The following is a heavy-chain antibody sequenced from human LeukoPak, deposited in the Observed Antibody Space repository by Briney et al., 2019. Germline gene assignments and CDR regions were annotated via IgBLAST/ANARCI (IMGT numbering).Heavy chain of an antibody. V-gene: IGHV3-30*14. CDR1: GFTFSSNA. CDR3: ARGDPYYYDSSGYFEYFQH. CDR2: MSYDGNNK. J-gene: IGHJ1*01. Sequence: PGGSLRLSCAASGFTFSSNAMTWVRQAPGKGLEWVAVMSYDGNNKYYADSVKGRFTISRDNSKNTLYLQMNSLRAEDTAVYYCARGDPYYYDSSGYFEYFQHWGQGTLVTVSS. D-gene: IGHD3-22*01.